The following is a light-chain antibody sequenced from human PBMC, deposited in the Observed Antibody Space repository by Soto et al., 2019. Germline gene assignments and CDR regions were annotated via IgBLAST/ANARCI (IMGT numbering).Light chain of an antibody. V-gene: IGKV1-5*01. CDR1: QSISSW. J-gene: IGKJ1*01. Sequence: DIQMTQSPSTLSASVGDRVTITCRASQSISSWLAWYLQKPGKAPKFLIYDASSLESGVPSRFSGSGSGTDFALTISSLQPDDFATYYCQLYHSYPWTFGQGTKVGVK. CDR2: DAS. CDR3: QLYHSYPWT.